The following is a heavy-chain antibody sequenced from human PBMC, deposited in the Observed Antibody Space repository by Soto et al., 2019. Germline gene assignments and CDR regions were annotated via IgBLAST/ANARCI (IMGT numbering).Heavy chain of an antibody. D-gene: IGHD6-19*01. CDR2: IHWEDEK. CDR1: GFSLNTRGVG. CDR3: AYRPFVWGSGLNFEF. Sequence: QVTLKESGPTLVIPTQTLTLTCTFSGFSLNTRGVGVGWIRQPPGKALEWVALIHWEDEKRYSPSLRNTLTITKDTAKSQVVLIMTNMDPVDTATYCCAYRPFVWGSGLNFEFWGQGILVTVSS. J-gene: IGHJ4*02. V-gene: IGHV2-5*02.